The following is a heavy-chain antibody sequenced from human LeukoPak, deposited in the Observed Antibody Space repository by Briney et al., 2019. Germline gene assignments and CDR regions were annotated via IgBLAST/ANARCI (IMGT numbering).Heavy chain of an antibody. D-gene: IGHD6-13*01. J-gene: IGHJ5*02. V-gene: IGHV3-23*01. CDR2: ISRSGGGT. Sequence: PGGSLRLSCAASGFTFSSYAMSWVRQAPGKGLEWVSAISRSGGGTYYADSVKGRFSISRDNSKNTLYLQMNSLRAEDTAIYYCAKCSGPCSSNCRNWFDPWGQGTLVTVSS. CDR1: GFTFSSYA. CDR3: AKCSGPCSSNCRNWFDP.